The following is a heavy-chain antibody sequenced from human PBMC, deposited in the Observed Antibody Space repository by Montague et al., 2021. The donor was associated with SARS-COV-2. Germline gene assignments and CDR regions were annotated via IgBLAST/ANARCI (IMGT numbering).Heavy chain of an antibody. CDR1: GGSFSGYY. CDR2: INHSANT. J-gene: IGHJ6*04. CDR3: ASGIYPSGSYYNRYYYGLNX. D-gene: IGHD3-10*01. Sequence: SETLSLTCAVYGGSFSGYYWSWIRQPPEKGLEWIGEINHSANTKYNPSLKSPVTISIDTSKNQFSLKMTSVTAADTATYYCASGIYPSGSYYNRYYYGLNXWGTGTTVIVSS. V-gene: IGHV4-34*01.